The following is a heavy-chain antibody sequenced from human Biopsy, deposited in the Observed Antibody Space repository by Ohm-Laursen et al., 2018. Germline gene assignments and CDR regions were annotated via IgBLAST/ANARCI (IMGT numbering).Heavy chain of an antibody. CDR1: GGSIGSGGYY. Sequence: TLSLTCSVSGGSIGSGGYYWSWIRQFPGKGLELLGYICNVESTYYNPSLKSRVLISGDASRNQYSLKLTSVTAADTAVYYCVRDRRDWYEPWGQGTLVTVSS. CDR2: ICNVEST. J-gene: IGHJ5*02. CDR3: VRDRRDWYEP. V-gene: IGHV4-31*03.